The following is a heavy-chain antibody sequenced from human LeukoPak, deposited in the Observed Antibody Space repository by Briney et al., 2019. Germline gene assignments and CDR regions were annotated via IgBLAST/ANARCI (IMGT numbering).Heavy chain of an antibody. CDR1: GFTFSSYW. Sequence: GGSLRLSCAASGFTFSSYWMSWVRQAPGKGLEWVANIKQDGSEKYYVDSVKGRFTISRDNAKNSLYLQMNSLRAEDTAVYYCARGLWDSGYDFHYWGQGTLVTVSS. V-gene: IGHV3-7*01. J-gene: IGHJ4*02. CDR3: ARGLWDSGYDFHY. D-gene: IGHD5-12*01. CDR2: IKQDGSEK.